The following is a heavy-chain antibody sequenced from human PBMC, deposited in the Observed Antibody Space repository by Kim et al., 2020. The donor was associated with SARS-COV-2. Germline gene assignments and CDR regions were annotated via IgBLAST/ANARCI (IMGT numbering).Heavy chain of an antibody. Sequence: CADSVKGRFTISRDNAKNTLYLQMNSLRAEDTAVYYCANSRYSSGWYDYWGQGTLVTVSS. V-gene: IGHV3-74*01. D-gene: IGHD6-19*01. J-gene: IGHJ4*02. CDR3: ANSRYSSGWYDY.